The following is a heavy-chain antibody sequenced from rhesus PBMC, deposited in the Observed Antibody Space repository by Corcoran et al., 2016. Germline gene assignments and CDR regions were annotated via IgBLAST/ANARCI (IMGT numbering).Heavy chain of an antibody. CDR2: IYGNSAST. Sequence: QVKLQQWGEGLVKPSETLSLTCAVYGGSISGYYYWSWIRQPPGKGLEWIGYIYGNSASTNYNPYLKNRFTISKDTSKNQFSLKLSSVTAADTAVYYCARYDGSGWYYWYFDLWGPGTPITISS. J-gene: IGHJ2*01. V-gene: IGHV4-73*01. CDR3: ARYDGSGWYYWYFDL. CDR1: GGSISGYYY. D-gene: IGHD6-31*01.